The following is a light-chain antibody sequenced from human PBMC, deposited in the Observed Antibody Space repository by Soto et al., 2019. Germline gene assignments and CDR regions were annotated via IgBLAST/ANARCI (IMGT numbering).Light chain of an antibody. CDR3: SSYTSKSSLI. Sequence: QSALTQPASVSGSPGQSITISCAGTMRDVGAYNLVSWYQQHPGRAPQLIIYEVRNRPSGISFRFPGSKSGNTASLTISGLQAEDEVDYYFSSYTSKSSLIFGGGTKVTVL. J-gene: IGLJ2*01. CDR1: MRDVGAYNL. CDR2: EVR. V-gene: IGLV2-14*01.